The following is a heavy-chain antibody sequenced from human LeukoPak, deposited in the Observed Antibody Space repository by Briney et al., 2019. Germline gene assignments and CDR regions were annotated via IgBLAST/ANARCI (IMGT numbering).Heavy chain of an antibody. CDR1: GFTFSSYA. CDR3: ARVLYYYGSGSTYYFDY. J-gene: IGHJ4*02. V-gene: IGHV3-64*01. Sequence: LAGGSLRLSCAASGFTFSSYAMHWVRQAPGKGLDYVSAISSNGGSTYYANSVKGRFTISRDNSKNTLYLQMGSLRAEDMAVYYCARVLYYYGSGSTYYFDYWGQRTLVTVSS. CDR2: ISSNGGST. D-gene: IGHD3-10*01.